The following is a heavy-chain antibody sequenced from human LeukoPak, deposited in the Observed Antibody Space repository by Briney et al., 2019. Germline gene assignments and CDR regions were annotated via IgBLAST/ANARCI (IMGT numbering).Heavy chain of an antibody. CDR2: IFGSGGST. D-gene: IGHD3-10*01. Sequence: GGSLRLSCAASGFTFSSYAMYWVRQAPGKGLEWVSGIFGSGGSTHYADSVKGRFTISRDNSKNTLYLQMNSLRAEDTAVYYCAKAPVLLWFGELSPGFYFDYWGQGTLVTVSS. CDR1: GFTFSSYA. J-gene: IGHJ4*02. V-gene: IGHV3-23*01. CDR3: AKAPVLLWFGELSPGFYFDY.